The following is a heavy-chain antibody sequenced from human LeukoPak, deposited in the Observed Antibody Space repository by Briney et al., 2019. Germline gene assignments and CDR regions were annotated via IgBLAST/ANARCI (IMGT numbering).Heavy chain of an antibody. D-gene: IGHD3-3*01. CDR2: INPKSGGT. V-gene: IGHV1-2*02. CDR1: GYTFTDYY. CDR3: ARVAVSFWSGLDY. Sequence: RASVKVSCKASGYTFTDYYLHWVRQAPGQGLEWMGWINPKSGGTNSAQKFQGRVTMTRDTSISTAYMELSRPTSDDTAVYYCARVAVSFWSGLDYWGQGTLVTVSS. J-gene: IGHJ4*02.